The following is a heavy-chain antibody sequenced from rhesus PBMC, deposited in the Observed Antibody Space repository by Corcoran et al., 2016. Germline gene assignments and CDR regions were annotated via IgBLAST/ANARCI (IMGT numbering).Heavy chain of an antibody. J-gene: IGHJ4*01. Sequence: QVQLQASGPGVVQPSATLSLPGAVPGVSIIECYRWSLIRQPPGKGLEWIVYIYGSSTSTNYNPSLKSRVTISKDTSKNQFSLKLSSVTAADTAVYYCARDPIAVAGLDYWGQGVLVTVSS. CDR1: GVSIIECYR. CDR2: IYGSSTST. CDR3: ARDPIAVAGLDY. D-gene: IGHD6-37*01. V-gene: IGHV4S10*01.